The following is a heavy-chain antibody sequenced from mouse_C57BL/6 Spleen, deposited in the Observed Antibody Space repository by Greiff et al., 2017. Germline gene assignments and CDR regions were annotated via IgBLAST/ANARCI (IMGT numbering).Heavy chain of an antibody. CDR1: GYTFTSYW. CDR2: IDPSDSYT. Sequence: QVQLQQPGAELVMPGASVKLSCKASGYTFTSYWMHWVKQRPGQGLEWIGEIDPSDSYTNYNQKFKGKSTLTVDKSSSTAYMRLSSLTSEDSAVYYCARRGDYGSDAMDYWGQGTSVTVSS. V-gene: IGHV1-69*01. CDR3: ARRGDYGSDAMDY. D-gene: IGHD1-1*01. J-gene: IGHJ4*01.